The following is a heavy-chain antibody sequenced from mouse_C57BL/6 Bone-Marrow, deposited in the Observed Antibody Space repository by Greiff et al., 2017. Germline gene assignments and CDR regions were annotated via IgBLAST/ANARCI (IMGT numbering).Heavy chain of an antibody. V-gene: IGHV1-80*01. CDR1: GYAFSSYW. CDR3: ARRGGIYYFDY. J-gene: IGHJ2*01. Sequence: VHLVESGAELVKPGASVKISCKASGYAFSSYWMNWVKQRPGKGLEWIGQIYPGDGDTNYNGKFKGKATLTADKSSSTAYMQLSSLTSEDSAVYFCARRGGIYYFDYWGQGTTLTVSS. D-gene: IGHD1-1*01. CDR2: IYPGDGDT.